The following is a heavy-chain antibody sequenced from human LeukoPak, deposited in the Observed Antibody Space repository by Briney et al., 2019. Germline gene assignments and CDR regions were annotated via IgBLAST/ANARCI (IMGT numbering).Heavy chain of an antibody. CDR2: IYYSGST. D-gene: IGHD3-9*01. CDR1: GGSISSFSYY. V-gene: IGHV4-39*01. CDR3: ARIGYFDYSIDS. Sequence: SETLSLTGTVSGGSISSFSYYWGWIRQPPGKGLEWIGTIYYSGSTYYNPSLNSRVTISIDTSKNQFSLKLSSVTAADTAVYFCARIGYFDYSIDSWGQGTLVTVSS. J-gene: IGHJ4*02.